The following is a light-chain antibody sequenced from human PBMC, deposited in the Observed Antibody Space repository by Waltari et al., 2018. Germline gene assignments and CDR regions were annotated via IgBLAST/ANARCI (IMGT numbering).Light chain of an antibody. Sequence: VLYSSNNKNDLALYQQKPGRSPKLLIYWASIRESGVPDRFSGSGSETDFTLTISSLQAEDVAVYYCQQSYSPHRTFGQGTRVEIK. V-gene: IGKV4-1*01. J-gene: IGKJ1*01. CDR3: QQSYSPHRT. CDR1: VLYSSNNKND. CDR2: WAS.